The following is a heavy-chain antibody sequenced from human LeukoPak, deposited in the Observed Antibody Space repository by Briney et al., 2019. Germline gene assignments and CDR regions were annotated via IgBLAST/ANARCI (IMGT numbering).Heavy chain of an antibody. CDR3: AKVSDSAALDI. J-gene: IGHJ3*02. V-gene: IGHV3-30*18. D-gene: IGHD2-21*01. Sequence: PGGSLRLSCAASGFTFSSYGMHWVRQAPGKGLEWVAVISYDGSNNYYADSVKGRFTISRDNSKNTLYLQMNSLRAEDTAVYYCAKVSDSAALDIWGQGTMVTVSS. CDR2: ISYDGSNN. CDR1: GFTFSSYG.